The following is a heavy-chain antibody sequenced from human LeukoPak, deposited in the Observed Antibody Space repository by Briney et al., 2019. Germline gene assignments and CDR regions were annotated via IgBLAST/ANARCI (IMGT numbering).Heavy chain of an antibody. CDR1: GGSISSGTYY. CDR3: ARASNDYSDY. V-gene: IGHV4-61*02. Sequence: SETLSLTCTVSGGSISSGTYYWSWIRQPAGKGLEWIGRIYTSGSTNYNPSLKSRVTISVDTSKNQFSLKLSSVTAADTAVYHCARASNDYSDYWGQGTLVTVSS. J-gene: IGHJ4*02. CDR2: IYTSGST. D-gene: IGHD4/OR15-4a*01.